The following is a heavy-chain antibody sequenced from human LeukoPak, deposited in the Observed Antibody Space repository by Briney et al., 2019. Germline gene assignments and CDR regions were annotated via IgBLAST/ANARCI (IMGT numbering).Heavy chain of an antibody. CDR3: ARAENNWNYVLDY. J-gene: IGHJ4*02. CDR2: IRTSGTTI. D-gene: IGHD1-7*01. V-gene: IGHV3-11*04. Sequence: LSLTCTVSGGSISSSSYYMSWIRQAPGKGLEWVSYIRTSGTTIYHADSVKGRFTISRDNAKNSLYLQMNSLRAEDTAVYYCARAENNWNYVLDYWAREPWSPSPQ. CDR1: GGSISSSSYY.